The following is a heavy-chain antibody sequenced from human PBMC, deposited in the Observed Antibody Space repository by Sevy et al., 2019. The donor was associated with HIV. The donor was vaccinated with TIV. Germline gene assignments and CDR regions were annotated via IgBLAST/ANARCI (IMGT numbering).Heavy chain of an antibody. CDR1: GFTFSSYS. V-gene: IGHV3-21*01. CDR2: ISSSSSYI. Sequence: GGSLRLSCAASGFTFSSYSMDWVRQAPGMGLEWVSSISSSSSYIYYADSVKGRFTISRDNAKNSLYLQMNSLRAEDTAVYYCARVSCNSTWGSYYYYMDVWGKRTTVTVSS. J-gene: IGHJ6*03. D-gene: IGHD4-4*01. CDR3: ARVSCNSTWGSYYYYMDV.